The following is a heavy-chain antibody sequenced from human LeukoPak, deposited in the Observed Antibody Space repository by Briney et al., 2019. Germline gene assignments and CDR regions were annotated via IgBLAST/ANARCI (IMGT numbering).Heavy chain of an antibody. CDR1: GYTFTSYG. D-gene: IGHD2-2*02. J-gene: IGHJ5*02. CDR3: ARDGRVVVPAAIPGRTRFDP. V-gene: IGHV1-18*01. Sequence: ASVKVSCKASGYTFTSYGISWVRQAPGQGLEWMGWISAYNGNTNYAQELQGRVTMTTDTSTSTAYMELRSLRSDDTAVYYCARDGRVVVPAAIPGRTRFDPWGQGTLVTVSS. CDR2: ISAYNGNT.